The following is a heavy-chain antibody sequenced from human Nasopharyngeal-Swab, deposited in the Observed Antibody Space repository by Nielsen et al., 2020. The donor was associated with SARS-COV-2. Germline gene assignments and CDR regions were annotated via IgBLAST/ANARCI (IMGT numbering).Heavy chain of an antibody. Sequence: WVRQAPGQGLEWMGGIIPIFGAADYAQKFQGRVTITADKSTSTAYMELSSLRSEETAVYYCARAYYYDSSGYWDAFDIWGQGTMVTVSS. CDR3: ARAYYYDSSGYWDAFDI. D-gene: IGHD3-22*01. V-gene: IGHV1-69*06. CDR2: IIPIFGAA. J-gene: IGHJ3*02.